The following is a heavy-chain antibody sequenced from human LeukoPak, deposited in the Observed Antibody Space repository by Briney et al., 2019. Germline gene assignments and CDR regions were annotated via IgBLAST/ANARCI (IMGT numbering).Heavy chain of an antibody. CDR2: ISAYNGNT. Sequence: GASVKVSCKASGYTFTSYGISWVRQAPGQGLEWMGRISAYNGNTNYAQKLQGRVTMTTDTSTSTAYMELRSLRSDDTAVYYCARAPPYYDYIWGSYHGRWGQGTLVTVSS. V-gene: IGHV1-18*01. D-gene: IGHD3-16*02. J-gene: IGHJ4*02. CDR1: GYTFTSYG. CDR3: ARAPPYYDYIWGSYHGR.